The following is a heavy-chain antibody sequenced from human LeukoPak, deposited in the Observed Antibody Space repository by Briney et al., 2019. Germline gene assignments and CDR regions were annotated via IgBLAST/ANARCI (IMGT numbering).Heavy chain of an antibody. CDR2: IWYDGSNK. V-gene: IGHV3-33*01. CDR1: GFTFSSYG. D-gene: IGHD4-17*01. CDR3: ARAQDDYGVHNWFDP. J-gene: IGHJ5*02. Sequence: PGGSLRLSCAASGFTFSSYGMHWVRQAPGEGLEWVAVIWYDGSNKYYADSVKGRFTISRDNSKNTLYLQMNSLRAEDTAVYYCARAQDDYGVHNWFDPWGQGTLVTVSS.